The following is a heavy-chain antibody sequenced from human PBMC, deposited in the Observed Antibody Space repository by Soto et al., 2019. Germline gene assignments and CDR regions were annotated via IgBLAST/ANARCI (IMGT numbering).Heavy chain of an antibody. CDR3: ARDEAGTTPYYFDY. Sequence: GGSLRLSCAASGFTFSSYSMNWVRQAPGKGLEWVSSISSSSSYIYYADSVKGRFTISRDNAKNSLYLQMNSLRAEDTAVYYCARDEAGTTPYYFDYWGQGTLITVSS. CDR2: ISSSSSYI. J-gene: IGHJ4*02. D-gene: IGHD1-7*01. CDR1: GFTFSSYS. V-gene: IGHV3-21*01.